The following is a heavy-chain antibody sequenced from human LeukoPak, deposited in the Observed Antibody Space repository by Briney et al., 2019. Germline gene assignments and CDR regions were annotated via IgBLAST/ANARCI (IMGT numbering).Heavy chain of an antibody. CDR3: ARENGMATSYYYYYMDV. CDR1: GGSISSGSYY. CDR2: IYTSGST. J-gene: IGHJ6*03. V-gene: IGHV4-61*02. D-gene: IGHD5-24*01. Sequence: SETLSLTCTVSGGSISSGSYYWSWIRQPAGKGLEWIGRIYTSGSTNYNPSLKSRVTMSVDTSKNQFYLKLSSVTAADTAVYYCARENGMATSYYYYYMDVWGKGTTVTVSS.